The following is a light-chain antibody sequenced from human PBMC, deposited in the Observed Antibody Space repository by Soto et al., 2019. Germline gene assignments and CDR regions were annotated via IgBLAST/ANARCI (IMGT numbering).Light chain of an antibody. CDR2: EVS. V-gene: IGLV2-14*01. CDR1: SSDIGGYNY. J-gene: IGLJ3*02. Sequence: QSALTQPASVSGSPGQSVTISCTGTSSDIGGYNYVSWYQQSPGKAPKLIIFEVSHRPSGVSDRFSGSKSGDTASLTNSGLHSEDEDYYYCSSYTSRSTLVVFGGGTQLTVL. CDR3: SSYTSRSTLVV.